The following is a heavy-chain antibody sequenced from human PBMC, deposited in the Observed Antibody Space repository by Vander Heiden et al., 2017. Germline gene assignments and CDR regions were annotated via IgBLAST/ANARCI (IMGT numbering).Heavy chain of an antibody. V-gene: IGHV3-15*07. CDR1: GLPFTNAW. CDR2: IKSKAEGGAT. D-gene: IGHD1-26*01. Sequence: EVQLVESGGGLVKPGGSLRLSCAVSGLPFTNAWMNWVRQAPGKGLEWVGRIKSKAEGGATDYAAPVKGRFTISRDDSENTVYLQMNSLKSEDTAVYYCTTGGSYSAFDIWGQGTMVTVSS. J-gene: IGHJ3*02. CDR3: TTGGSYSAFDI.